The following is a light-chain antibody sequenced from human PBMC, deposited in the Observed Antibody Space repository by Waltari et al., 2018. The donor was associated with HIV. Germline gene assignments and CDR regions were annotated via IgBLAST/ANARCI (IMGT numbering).Light chain of an antibody. CDR1: SSDVGSYHL. CDR3: CSYAGSSTFV. V-gene: IGLV2-23*02. CDR2: EVS. Sequence: QSALTQPASVSGSPGQSITISCTGTSSDVGSYHLVLWYQQHPGKAPKLMIYEVSKRPSGVSNRFSGSKSGNTASLTISGLQAEDEADYYCCSYAGSSTFVFGGGTKLTVL. J-gene: IGLJ3*02.